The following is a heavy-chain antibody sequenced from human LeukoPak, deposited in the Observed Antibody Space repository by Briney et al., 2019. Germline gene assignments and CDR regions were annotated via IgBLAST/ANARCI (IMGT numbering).Heavy chain of an antibody. CDR3: ARDLARVYSAGGYYMDV. Sequence: PGGSLRLSCAASGFTFSSYSMNWVRQAPGKGLEWVSYISSSSSTIYYADSVKGRFTISRDNAKNSLYLQMNSLRAEDTAVYYCARDLARVYSAGGYYMDVWGKGTTVTVSS. J-gene: IGHJ6*03. CDR1: GFTFSSYS. V-gene: IGHV3-48*01. D-gene: IGHD4-11*01. CDR2: ISSSSSTI.